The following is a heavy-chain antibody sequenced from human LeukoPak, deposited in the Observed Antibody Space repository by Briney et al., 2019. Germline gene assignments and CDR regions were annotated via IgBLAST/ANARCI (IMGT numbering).Heavy chain of an antibody. Sequence: PGGSLRLSCAASGFTFSSYWMSWVRQAPGKGLEWVANIKQDGSEKYYVDSVKGRFTISRDNSKNTLYLQMNSLRAEDTAVYYCARDPDWGIMIVVVSHGATFDYWGQGTLVTVSS. CDR2: IKQDGSEK. J-gene: IGHJ4*02. CDR3: ARDPDWGIMIVVVSHGATFDY. V-gene: IGHV3-7*01. D-gene: IGHD3-22*01. CDR1: GFTFSSYW.